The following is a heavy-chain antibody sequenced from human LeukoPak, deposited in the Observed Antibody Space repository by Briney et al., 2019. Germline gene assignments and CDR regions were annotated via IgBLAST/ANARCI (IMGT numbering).Heavy chain of an antibody. CDR1: GYTFTSYD. D-gene: IGHD5-12*01. CDR2: MNPNSGNT. V-gene: IGHV1-8*01. CDR3: ARFSGYDYEYLDY. Sequence: ASVKVSCKAPGYTFTSYDINWLRQATGQGLEWMGWMNPNSGNTGYAQKFQGRVTMTRNTSISTAYMELSSLRSEDTAVYYCARFSGYDYEYLDYWGQGTLVTVSS. J-gene: IGHJ4*02.